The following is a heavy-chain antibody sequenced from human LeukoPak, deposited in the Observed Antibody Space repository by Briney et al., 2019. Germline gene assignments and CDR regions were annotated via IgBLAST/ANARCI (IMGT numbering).Heavy chain of an antibody. D-gene: IGHD3-10*01. V-gene: IGHV3-7*04. CDR1: GFTFSSHW. Sequence: PGGSLRLSCAASGFTFSSHWMMWVRLAPGKGLEWVASIDQDGSEIHYVDSVKGRFTISRDNAMNSLFLQMNSLRADDTAVYFCARDRQGKPGLDIWGQGTLVTVSS. J-gene: IGHJ3*02. CDR3: ARDRQGKPGLDI. CDR2: IDQDGSEI.